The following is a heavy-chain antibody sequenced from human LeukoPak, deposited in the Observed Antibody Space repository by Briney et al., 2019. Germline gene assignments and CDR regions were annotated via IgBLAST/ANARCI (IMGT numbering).Heavy chain of an antibody. CDR1: GYTFTSYG. CDR2: ISAYNGNT. CDR3: AREGTMVRGVIIHYYYGMDV. Sequence: GASVKVSCKASGYTFTSYGISWVRQAPGQGLEWMGWISAYNGNTNYAQKLQGRVTMTTDTSTSTAYMELRSLRSDDTAVYCCAREGTMVRGVIIHYYYGMDVWGQGTTVTVSS. J-gene: IGHJ6*02. V-gene: IGHV1-18*01. D-gene: IGHD3-10*01.